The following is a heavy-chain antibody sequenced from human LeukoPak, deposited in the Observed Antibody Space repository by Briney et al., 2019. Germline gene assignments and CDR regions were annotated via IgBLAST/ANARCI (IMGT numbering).Heavy chain of an antibody. Sequence: SETLSLTYTVSGGSISSYYWSWIRQPPGKGLEWIGYIYYSGSTNYNPSLKSRVTISVDTSKNQFSLKLSSVTAADTAVYYCARGRVGSSWVNFDYWGQGTLVTVSS. D-gene: IGHD6-13*01. CDR1: GGSISSYY. J-gene: IGHJ4*02. CDR2: IYYSGST. V-gene: IGHV4-59*01. CDR3: ARGRVGSSWVNFDY.